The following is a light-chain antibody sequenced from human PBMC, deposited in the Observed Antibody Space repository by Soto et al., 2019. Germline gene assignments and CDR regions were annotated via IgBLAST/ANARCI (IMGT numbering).Light chain of an antibody. CDR2: SNN. CDR3: AAWDDSLNVL. J-gene: IGLJ3*02. CDR1: SSNIGSNT. V-gene: IGLV1-44*01. Sequence: QSVLTQPPSASGTPGQRVTICCSGSSSNIGSNTVNWYQQLPGTAPKLLIYSNNQRPSGVPDRFSGSKSGTSASLAISGLQSEDEADYYCAAWDDSLNVLFGGGTKLTVL.